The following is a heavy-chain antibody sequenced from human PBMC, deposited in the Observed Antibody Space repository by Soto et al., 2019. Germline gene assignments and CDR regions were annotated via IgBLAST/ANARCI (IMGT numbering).Heavy chain of an antibody. Sequence: ASVKVSCNVSGYTLPELSMHWVRQAPGKGLEWMGGFDPEDGETIYAQKFQGRVTMTEDTSTDTAYMELSSLRSEDTAVYYCATTRPTQLLSNYYYYYMDIWGKGTTVTVSS. J-gene: IGHJ6*03. V-gene: IGHV1-24*01. D-gene: IGHD2-2*01. CDR1: GYTLPELS. CDR3: ATTRPTQLLSNYYYYYMDI. CDR2: FDPEDGET.